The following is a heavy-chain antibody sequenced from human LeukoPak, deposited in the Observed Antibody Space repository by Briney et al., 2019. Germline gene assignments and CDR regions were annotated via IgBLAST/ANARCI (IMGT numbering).Heavy chain of an antibody. D-gene: IGHD6-13*01. Sequence: SVKVSCKASGGTFSSYTISGVRQAPGQGLEWMGRIIPILGIANYAQKFQGRVTITADKSTSTAYMELSSLRSEDTAVYYCARVGKYSSSWYDPWGQGTLVTVSS. J-gene: IGHJ5*02. CDR2: IIPILGIA. V-gene: IGHV1-69*10. CDR1: GGTFSSYT. CDR3: ARVGKYSSSWYDP.